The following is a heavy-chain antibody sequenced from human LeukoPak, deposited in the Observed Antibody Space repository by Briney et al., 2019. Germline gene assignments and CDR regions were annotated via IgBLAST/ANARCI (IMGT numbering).Heavy chain of an antibody. D-gene: IGHD3-9*01. CDR1: GYTFTGYY. CDR2: INPNSGGT. CDR3: ARDEHDILTGYYYFDY. Sequence: GASVKVSCKASGYTFTGYYMHWVRQAPGQGLEWMGWINPNSGGTNYAQKFQGRVTMTRDTSISTAYMELSRLRSDDTAVYYCARDEHDILTGYYYFDYWGQGPRSPSPQ. V-gene: IGHV1-2*02. J-gene: IGHJ4*02.